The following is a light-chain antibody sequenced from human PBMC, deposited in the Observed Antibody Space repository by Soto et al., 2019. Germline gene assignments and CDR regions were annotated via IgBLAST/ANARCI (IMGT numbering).Light chain of an antibody. CDR1: SSNIGAGYY. CDR3: QSYDSSLSGYVV. Sequence: QSVLTQPPSVSGAPGQRVTISCTGTSSNIGAGYYVHWYQQLPGTAPKLMIYGNSNRPSGVPDRFSGSKSGTSASLAITGLQVEDEADYYCQSYDSSLSGYVVFGGGTKLTVL. CDR2: GNS. V-gene: IGLV1-40*01. J-gene: IGLJ2*01.